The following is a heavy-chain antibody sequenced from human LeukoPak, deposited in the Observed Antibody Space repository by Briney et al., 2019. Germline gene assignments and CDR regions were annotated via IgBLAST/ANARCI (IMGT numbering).Heavy chain of an antibody. CDR2: IYYSGST. CDR1: GGSISSYY. V-gene: IGHV4-59*08. Sequence: SETLSLTCTVSGGSISSYYWNWIRQPPGKGLEWIGYIYYSGSTNYNPSLKSRVTISVDTSKNQFSLKLSSVTAADTAVYYCARHYEAATAITFDYWGQGTLVTVSS. D-gene: IGHD2-2*02. J-gene: IGHJ4*02. CDR3: ARHYEAATAITFDY.